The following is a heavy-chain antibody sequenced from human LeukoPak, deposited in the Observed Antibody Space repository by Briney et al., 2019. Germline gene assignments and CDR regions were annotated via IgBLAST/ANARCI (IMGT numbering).Heavy chain of an antibody. Sequence: PGGSLRLSCAASGFTFSSYAMHWVRQAPGKGLEWVAVISYDGSNKYYADSVKGRFTTSRDNSKNTLYLQMNSLRAEDTAVYYCARDLVGEPEYYYYYYGMDVWGQGTTVTVSS. V-gene: IGHV3-30-3*01. CDR3: ARDLVGEPEYYYYYYGMDV. CDR2: ISYDGSNK. D-gene: IGHD1-14*01. CDR1: GFTFSSYA. J-gene: IGHJ6*02.